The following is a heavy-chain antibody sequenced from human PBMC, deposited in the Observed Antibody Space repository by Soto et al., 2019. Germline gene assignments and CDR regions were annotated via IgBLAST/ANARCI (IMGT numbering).Heavy chain of an antibody. Sequence: EVQLVESGGGLVKPGGSLRLSCAASGFTFSSYSMNWVRQAPGKRLEWVSSISSSSSYIYNADSVKGRFTISPHNAENSLYLQMNSLRAEDTAVYYCARARSYEYTFDSWGQGTLVAVAS. CDR2: ISSSSSYI. D-gene: IGHD3-10*01. V-gene: IGHV3-21*01. CDR3: ARARSYEYTFDS. CDR1: GFTFSSYS. J-gene: IGHJ4*02.